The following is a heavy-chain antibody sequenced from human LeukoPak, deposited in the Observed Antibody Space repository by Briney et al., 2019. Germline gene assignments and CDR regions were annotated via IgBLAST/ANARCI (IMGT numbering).Heavy chain of an antibody. V-gene: IGHV3-30*02. CDR3: AKYGLNMRDLGYYFDT. J-gene: IGHJ4*02. CDR2: IRYDGSNK. D-gene: IGHD4-17*01. Sequence: GGSLRLSCAASGFTFSSYAMHWVRRAPGKGLEWVAFIRYDGSNKYYADSVKGRFTISRDNSKNTLYLQMNSLRTEDTAVYFCAKYGLNMRDLGYYFDTWGQGTLVTVSS. CDR1: GFTFSSYA.